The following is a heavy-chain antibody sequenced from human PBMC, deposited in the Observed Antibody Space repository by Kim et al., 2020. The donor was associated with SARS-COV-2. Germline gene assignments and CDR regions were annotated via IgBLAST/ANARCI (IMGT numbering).Heavy chain of an antibody. Sequence: ASVKVSCKASGYTFTSYYMHWVRQAPGQGLEWMGIINPSGGSTSYAQKFQGRVTMTRDTSTSTVYMELSSLRSEDTAVYYCAREAGVVERWLQSYYFDYWGQGTLVTVSS. CDR3: AREAGVVERWLQSYYFDY. CDR1: GYTFTSYY. V-gene: IGHV1-46*01. CDR2: INPSGGST. J-gene: IGHJ4*02. D-gene: IGHD5-12*01.